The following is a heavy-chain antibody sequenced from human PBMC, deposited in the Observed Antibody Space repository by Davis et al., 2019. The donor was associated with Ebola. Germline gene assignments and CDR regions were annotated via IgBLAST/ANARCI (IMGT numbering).Heavy chain of an antibody. CDR1: GFTFSDYE. V-gene: IGHV3-7*01. CDR3: TKTIVATAGDF. D-gene: IGHD6-13*01. J-gene: IGHJ4*02. Sequence: GESLKISCTASGFTFSDYEMNWVRQAPGKGLEWVANIKQDGSETYYVDSLKGRFTISRDNAKNSLYLHMNSLRVEDTAVYYCTKTIVATAGDFWGQGTLVTVSS. CDR2: IKQDGSET.